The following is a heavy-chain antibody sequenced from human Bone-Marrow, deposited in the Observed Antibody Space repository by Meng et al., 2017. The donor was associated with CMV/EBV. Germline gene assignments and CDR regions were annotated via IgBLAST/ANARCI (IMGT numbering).Heavy chain of an antibody. D-gene: IGHD6-6*01. CDR3: TRGSSWSDY. CDR1: GFTFSSYW. Sequence: GGSLRLSCAASGFTFSSYWMDWVRQAPGKGLVWVSRIKSDGSSTTYADSEKGRFIISRDNAKNTLYLQMNSLRAEDTAVYYCTRGSSWSDYWGQGTLVTVSS. V-gene: IGHV3-74*01. J-gene: IGHJ4*02. CDR2: IKSDGSST.